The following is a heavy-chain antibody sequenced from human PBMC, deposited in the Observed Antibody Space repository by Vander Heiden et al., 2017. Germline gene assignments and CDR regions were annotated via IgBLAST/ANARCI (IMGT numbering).Heavy chain of an antibody. Sequence: EVQLVPSGAEVKKPGASLKISCKGSGYTFRTYWINWVRQKPGKGLEWLGRIDPSDSYTNYSPSFQGHVTISVDNSISTAYLQWGSLKASDSGMYFCARLSANYYGTDWHFDLWGRGTLVTVSS. V-gene: IGHV5-10-1*03. D-gene: IGHD1-26*01. CDR2: IDPSDSYT. J-gene: IGHJ2*01. CDR1: GYTFRTYW. CDR3: ARLSANYYGTDWHFDL.